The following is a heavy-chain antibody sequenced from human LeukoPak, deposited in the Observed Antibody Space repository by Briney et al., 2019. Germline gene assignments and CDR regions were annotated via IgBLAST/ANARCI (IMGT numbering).Heavy chain of an antibody. J-gene: IGHJ5*02. CDR1: GYSISSGYY. CDR2: IYSSGST. D-gene: IGHD5-12*01. CDR3: ARDLGYSGFDWAP. Sequence: SETLSLTCTVSGYSISSGYYWGWIRQPPGKRLEWIGSIYSSGSTYYNPTLKSRVTISVDTSKNQFSLRLTSVTAADAAVYYCARDLGYSGFDWAPWGQGTLVTVSS. V-gene: IGHV4-38-2*02.